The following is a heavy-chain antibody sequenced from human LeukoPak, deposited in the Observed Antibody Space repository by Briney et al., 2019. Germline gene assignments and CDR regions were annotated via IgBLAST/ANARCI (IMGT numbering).Heavy chain of an antibody. CDR1: GFTFSAYS. Sequence: PGGSLRLSCAASGFTFSAYSMNWVRQAPGKGLEWVSFISGGGDTIYYADSVKGRFTISRDNAKNSLHLQMDSLRVEDTAVYYCAKNQEIDYYDSSGFYWGVEYLGQGTLVTVSS. J-gene: IGHJ4*02. D-gene: IGHD3-22*01. CDR2: ISGGGDTI. CDR3: AKNQEIDYYDSSGFYWGVEY. V-gene: IGHV3-48*01.